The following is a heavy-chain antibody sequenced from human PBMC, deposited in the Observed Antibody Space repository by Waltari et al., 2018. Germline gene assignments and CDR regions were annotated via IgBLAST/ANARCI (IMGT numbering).Heavy chain of an antibody. CDR2: ISGTSGST. V-gene: IGHV3-23*04. D-gene: IGHD1-26*01. CDR3: AKSLGVKGFDI. J-gene: IGHJ3*02. CDR1: GSTFSGYV. Sequence: EVQLVESGGGLVQPGGSLRLSCAASGSTFSGYVMNWVRQAPGKGLEWVSAISGTSGSTYYADSVKGRFTISRDNSKNTLYLQMNSLRGEDTAVYSCAKSLGVKGFDIWGQGTMVTVSS.